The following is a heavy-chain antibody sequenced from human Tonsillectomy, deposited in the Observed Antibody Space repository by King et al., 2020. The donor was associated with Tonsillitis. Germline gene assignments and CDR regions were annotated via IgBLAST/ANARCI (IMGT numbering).Heavy chain of an antibody. V-gene: IGHV3-43D*03. J-gene: IGHJ6*02. CDR2: ISWDGGST. CDR3: AKELGRNDYYNGMDV. CDR1: GFTFDDYA. Sequence: VQLVESGGVVVQPGGSLGLSCAASGFTFDDYAMHWVRQAPGKGLEWVSLISWDGGSTYYADSVKGRFTISRDNSKNSLYLQMNSLKPEDTALYYCAKELGRNDYYNGMDVWGQGTTVTVSS. D-gene: IGHD1-1*01.